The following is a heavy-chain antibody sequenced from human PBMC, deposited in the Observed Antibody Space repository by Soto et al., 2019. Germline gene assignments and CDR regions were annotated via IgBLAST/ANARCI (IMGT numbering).Heavy chain of an antibody. J-gene: IGHJ5*02. D-gene: IGHD3-22*01. V-gene: IGHV1-46*01. CDR3: ARGSMIVVAINEGDLFDP. CDR2: INPSGGST. Sequence: QVQLVQSGAEVKKPGASVKVSCKASGYTFTSYYMHWVRQAPGQGLEWMGIINPSGGSTSYAQKFQGRVTMTRDTSTSTVYMELSSLRSEDTAVYYCARGSMIVVAINEGDLFDPWGQGTLVTVSS. CDR1: GYTFTSYY.